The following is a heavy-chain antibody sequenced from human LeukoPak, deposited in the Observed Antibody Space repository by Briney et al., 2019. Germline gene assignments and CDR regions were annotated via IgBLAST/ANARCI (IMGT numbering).Heavy chain of an antibody. CDR2: IHSSGNT. CDR3: ARDSSGYGLNDY. CDR1: GASIISGDYY. V-gene: IGHV4-30-4*01. D-gene: IGHD5-12*01. Sequence: SQTRSLTCTVSGASIISGDYYWSWIRQAPGKGLEWIGYIHSSGNTYYNPSLKSRFTISVGTSRNQISLKLTSVTAADTAVYYCARDSSGYGLNDYWGQGTLVTVS. J-gene: IGHJ4*02.